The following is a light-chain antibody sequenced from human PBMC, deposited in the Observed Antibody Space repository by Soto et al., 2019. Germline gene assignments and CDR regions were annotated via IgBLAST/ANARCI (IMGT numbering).Light chain of an antibody. CDR3: CSSAGTYTAV. Sequence: QSALTQPRSVSGSPGQSVTISCTGTSSDVGGYNYVSWYQQHPAKAPKLMIYDVSKRPSGVPDRFSGSKSGNTASLTISGLQAEDEADYYCCSSAGTYTAVFGGGTKVTVL. CDR2: DVS. CDR1: SSDVGGYNY. J-gene: IGLJ3*02. V-gene: IGLV2-11*01.